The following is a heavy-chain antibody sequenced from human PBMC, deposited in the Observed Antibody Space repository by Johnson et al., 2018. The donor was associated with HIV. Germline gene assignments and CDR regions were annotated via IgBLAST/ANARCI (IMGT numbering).Heavy chain of an antibody. CDR3: ANGGRFGAFDI. V-gene: IGHV3-30*18. CDR2: TSNDGSNK. CDR1: GFTFSSYG. J-gene: IGHJ3*02. D-gene: IGHD3-16*01. Sequence: QMQLVESGGVVVQPGGSLRLSCAASGFTFSSYGMHWVRQAPGKGLEWVAVTSNDGSNKYYADSVKGRFTISRDNSKNTLYLQMNSLRAEATAVYYCANGGRFGAFDIWGQGTMVTVSS.